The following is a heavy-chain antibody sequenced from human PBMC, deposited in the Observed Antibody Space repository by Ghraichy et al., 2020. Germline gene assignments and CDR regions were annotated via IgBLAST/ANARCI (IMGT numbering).Heavy chain of an antibody. CDR3: ARDQAEGNWNENYFDY. Sequence: GGSRRLSCAASGFTFSSYSMNWVRQAPGKGLEWVSSISFSSSYIYYADSVKGRFTISRDNAKNSLYLQMNSLRAEDTAVYYCARDQAEGNWNENYFDYWGQGTLVTVSS. CDR1: GFTFSSYS. D-gene: IGHD1-1*01. CDR2: ISFSSSYI. V-gene: IGHV3-21*01. J-gene: IGHJ4*02.